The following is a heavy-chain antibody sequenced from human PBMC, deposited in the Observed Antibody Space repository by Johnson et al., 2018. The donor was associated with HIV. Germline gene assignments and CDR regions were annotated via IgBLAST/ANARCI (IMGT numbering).Heavy chain of an antibody. CDR1: GFTFSNYG. CDR3: ARSAYGSRSFSDAFDL. D-gene: IGHD3-10*01. J-gene: IGHJ3*01. CDR2: IRYDGSNK. V-gene: IGHV3-30*02. Sequence: QVQLVESGGGLVQPGGSLTLSCAASGFTFSNYGMHWVRQAPGKGLEWVAFIRYDGSNKYYADSVKGRFTISRDTSKDTLYLQMNSLRPEDTAVYYCARSAYGSRSFSDAFDLWGPGTTVIVSS.